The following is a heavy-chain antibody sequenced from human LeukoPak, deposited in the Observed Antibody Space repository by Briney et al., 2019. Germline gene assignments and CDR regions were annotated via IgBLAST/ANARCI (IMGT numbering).Heavy chain of an antibody. CDR2: IHSDDNT. Sequence: GGSLRLSCAASGFTVSDIYMSWVRQAPGKGLEWVSVIHSDDNTYYADSVKGRFTISRDNSKNTLYLQMNSLRAEDTAVYYCARDGRRVAAAGTWFDPWGQGTLVTVSS. D-gene: IGHD6-13*01. CDR3: ARDGRRVAAAGTWFDP. J-gene: IGHJ5*02. CDR1: GFTVSDIY. V-gene: IGHV3-66*01.